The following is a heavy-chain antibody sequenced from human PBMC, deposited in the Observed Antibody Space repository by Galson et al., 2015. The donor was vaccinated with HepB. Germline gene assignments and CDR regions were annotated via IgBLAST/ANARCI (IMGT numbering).Heavy chain of an antibody. CDR3: AREQRYCSGGSCYIPFDP. D-gene: IGHD2-15*01. CDR1: GGTFSSYA. CDR2: ITPIFGTA. J-gene: IGHJ5*02. Sequence: SVKVSCKASGGTFSSYAISWVRQAPGQGLEWMGGITPIFGTANYAQKFQGRVTITADESTSTAYMELSSLRSEDTAVYYCAREQRYCSGGSCYIPFDPWGQGTLVTVSS. V-gene: IGHV1-69*13.